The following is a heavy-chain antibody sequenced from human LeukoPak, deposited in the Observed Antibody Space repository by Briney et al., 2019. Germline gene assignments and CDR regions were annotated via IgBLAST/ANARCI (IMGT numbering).Heavy chain of an antibody. CDR3: ARAYSRGDY. CDR1: GFTFSSYW. Sequence: GGSLRLSCAASGFTFSSYWTSWVRQAPGKGLEWVANIKQDGSEKHYVDSVKGRFTISRDNAKNSLYLQMNSLRAEDTAVYYCARAYSRGDYWGQGTLVTVSS. CDR2: IKQDGSEK. J-gene: IGHJ4*02. V-gene: IGHV3-7*01. D-gene: IGHD2-15*01.